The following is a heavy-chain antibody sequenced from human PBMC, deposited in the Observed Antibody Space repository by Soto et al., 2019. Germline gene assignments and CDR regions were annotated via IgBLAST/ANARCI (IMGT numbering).Heavy chain of an antibody. V-gene: IGHV1-18*01. CDR2: VNAYNGNT. J-gene: IGHJ4*02. D-gene: IGHD6-19*01. CDR1: GYSLTELS. Sequence: ASVKVSCKVSGYSLTELSMHWVRQAPGQGLEWMGWVNAYNGNTNYAQKFQGRVTMTTDTSTSTAYMELGSLRSDDTAVYYCAREAVSGRTGFDYWGQGTLVTVSS. CDR3: AREAVSGRTGFDY.